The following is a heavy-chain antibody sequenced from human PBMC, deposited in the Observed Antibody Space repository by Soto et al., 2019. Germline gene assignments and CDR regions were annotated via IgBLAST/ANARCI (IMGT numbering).Heavy chain of an antibody. D-gene: IGHD2-2*01. CDR2: IIPIFGTA. Sequence: QVQLVQSGAEVKKPGSSVKVSCKASGGTFSSYAISWVRQAPGQGLEWMGGIIPIFGTANYAQKFQGRVTIAADESTSTDYMELSSLRSEDTAVYYCARVYCSSTSCYLDYWGQGTLVTVSS. CDR1: GGTFSSYA. CDR3: ARVYCSSTSCYLDY. J-gene: IGHJ4*02. V-gene: IGHV1-69*01.